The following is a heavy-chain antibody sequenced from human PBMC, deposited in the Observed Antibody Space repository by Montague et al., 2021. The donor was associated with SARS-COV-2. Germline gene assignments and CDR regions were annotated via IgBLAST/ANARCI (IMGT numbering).Heavy chain of an antibody. CDR3: ARDFNYYYYYGMDV. J-gene: IGHJ6*02. CDR1: GFTFSSYS. CDR2: ISSSSSYI. V-gene: IGHV3-21*01. Sequence: SLRLSCAASGFTFSSYSMNWVRQAPGKGLELVSSISSSSSYIYYADSVKGRFTISRDNAKNSLYLQMNSLRAEGTAVYYCARDFNYYYYYGMDVWGQGTTVTVSS.